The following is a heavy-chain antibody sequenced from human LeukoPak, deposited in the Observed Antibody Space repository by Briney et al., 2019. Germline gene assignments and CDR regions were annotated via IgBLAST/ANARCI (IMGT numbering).Heavy chain of an antibody. V-gene: IGHV4-39*07. D-gene: IGHD6-19*01. CDR1: GGSISSSSYY. CDR2: IYYSGST. Sequence: SETLSLTCTVSGGSISSSSYYWGWIRQPPGKGLEWIGSIYYSGSTYYNPSLKSRVTISVDTSKNQFSLKLSSVTAADTAVYYCAREVLVSGWYDRVHAFDIWGQGTMVTVSS. J-gene: IGHJ3*02. CDR3: AREVLVSGWYDRVHAFDI.